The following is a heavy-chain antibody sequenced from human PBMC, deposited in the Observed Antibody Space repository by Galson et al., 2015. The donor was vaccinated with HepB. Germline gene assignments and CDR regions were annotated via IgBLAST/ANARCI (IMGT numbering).Heavy chain of an antibody. J-gene: IGHJ4*02. Sequence: SETLSLTCTVSGGSISSSSYYWGWIRQPPGKGLEWIGSIYYSGSTYYNPSLKSRVTISVDTSKNQFSLKLSSVTAADTAVYYCARQMSPYVPFDYWGQGTLVTVSS. CDR1: GGSISSSSYY. V-gene: IGHV4-39*01. CDR3: ARQMSPYVPFDY. CDR2: IYYSGST. D-gene: IGHD3-10*02.